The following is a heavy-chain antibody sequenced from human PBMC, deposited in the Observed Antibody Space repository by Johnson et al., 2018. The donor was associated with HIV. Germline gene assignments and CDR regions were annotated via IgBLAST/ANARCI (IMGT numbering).Heavy chain of an antibody. V-gene: IGHV3-30-3*02. J-gene: IGHJ3*02. CDR2: ISYGGGNK. CDR3: AKDGSDIVVVPAAPDAFDI. D-gene: IGHD2-2*01. Sequence: QMLLVESGGGLVKPGGSLRLSCTVSGFSFSDAWMSWVRQAPGKGLEWVAVISYGGGNKYYADSVKGRFTISRDNSKNTLYLQMNSLTAEDTAVYYCAKDGSDIVVVPAAPDAFDIWGQGTMVTVSS. CDR1: GFSFSDAW.